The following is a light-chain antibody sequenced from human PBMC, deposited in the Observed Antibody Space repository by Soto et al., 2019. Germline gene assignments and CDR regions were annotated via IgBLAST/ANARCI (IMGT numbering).Light chain of an antibody. CDR3: LQHKTYTPLYT. J-gene: IGKJ2*01. CDR2: AAS. CDR1: QGIRND. Sequence: DIQMTQSPSSLSASVGDRVTITCRASQGIRNDLGWYQQKPGKAPKRLIYAASSLESGVPSRFSGSGSGTEITLTLSSLQPEDFATYYCLQHKTYTPLYTFGQGTKLEIK. V-gene: IGKV1-17*01.